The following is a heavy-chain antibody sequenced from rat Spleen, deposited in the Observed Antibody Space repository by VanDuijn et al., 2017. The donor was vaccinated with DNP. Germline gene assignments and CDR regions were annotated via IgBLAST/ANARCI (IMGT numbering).Heavy chain of an antibody. D-gene: IGHD1-2*01. Sequence: VQLVESGGGLVQPGKSLKLSCSASGFTFSSYGMHWLRQAPGKGRDWVAYISSTSGTVYADAVKERFTISRDNAKNTLYLQMDSLRSEDTATYYCARHYSSYIYPPWAYWGQGTLVTVSS. CDR1: GFTFSSYG. J-gene: IGHJ3*01. CDR3: ARHYSSYIYPPWAY. V-gene: IGHV5-62*01. CDR2: ISSTSGT.